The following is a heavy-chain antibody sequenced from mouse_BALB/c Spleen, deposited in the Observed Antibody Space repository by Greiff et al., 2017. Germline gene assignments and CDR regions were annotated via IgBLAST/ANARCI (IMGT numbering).Heavy chain of an antibody. CDR1: GYTFTSYY. J-gene: IGHJ2*01. Sequence: QVQLQQSGPELVKPGASVRISCKASGYTFTSYYIHWVKQRPGQGLEWIGWIYPGNVNTKYNEKFKGKATLTADKSSSTAYMQLSSLTSEDSAVYFCARSEGGGTNFDYWGQGTTLTVSS. CDR2: IYPGNVNT. D-gene: IGHD1-1*02. V-gene: IGHV1S56*01. CDR3: ARSEGGGTNFDY.